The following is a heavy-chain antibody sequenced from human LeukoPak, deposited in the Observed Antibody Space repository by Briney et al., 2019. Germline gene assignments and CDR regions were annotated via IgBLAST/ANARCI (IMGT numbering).Heavy chain of an antibody. CDR2: IFSSGST. V-gene: IGHV4-4*07. J-gene: IGHJ3*02. Sequence: SETLSLTCTVSGGSIINYYWSWVRQPAGKGLEWTGRIFSSGSTDYNPSLKSRVTISVDTSKNQFSLKLTSMTAADTAVYYCARRKVLPTAVDAFDIWGQGTMVTVSS. CDR1: GGSIINYY. CDR3: ARRKVLPTAVDAFDI. D-gene: IGHD2-2*01.